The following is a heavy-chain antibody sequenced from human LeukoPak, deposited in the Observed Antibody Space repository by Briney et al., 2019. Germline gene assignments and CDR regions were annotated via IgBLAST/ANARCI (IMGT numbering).Heavy chain of an antibody. D-gene: IGHD1-26*01. V-gene: IGHV1-18*01. CDR1: GYTFTSYG. J-gene: IGHJ3*02. CDR3: ARDQLGLEVGATWDRAFDI. Sequence: ASVKVSCKASGYTFTSYGISWVRQAPGQGLEWMGRISAYNGNTNYAQKLQGRVTMTTDTSTSTAYMELRSLRSDDTAVYYCARDQLGLEVGATWDRAFDIWGQGTMVTVSS. CDR2: ISAYNGNT.